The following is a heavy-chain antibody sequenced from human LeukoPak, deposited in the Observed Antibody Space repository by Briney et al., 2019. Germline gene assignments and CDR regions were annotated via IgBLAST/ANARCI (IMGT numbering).Heavy chain of an antibody. CDR3: SHKSVRGVVFDY. Sequence: SGPTLVKPTQTLTPTCTFSGFSVTTSGVGVGWIRQPPGKALECLALLYWNDEKRYSPSLKSRLTITKDTAKNQVVLTMTNMDPVDTATYYCSHKSVRGVVFDYWGQGALVTVSS. D-gene: IGHD3-10*01. V-gene: IGHV2-5*01. J-gene: IGHJ4*02. CDR1: GFSVTTSGVG. CDR2: LYWNDEK.